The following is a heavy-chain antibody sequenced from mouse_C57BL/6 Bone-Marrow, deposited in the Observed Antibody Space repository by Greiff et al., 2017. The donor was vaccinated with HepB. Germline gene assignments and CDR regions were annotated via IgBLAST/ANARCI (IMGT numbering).Heavy chain of an antibody. Sequence: QVQLQQPGAELVMPGASVKLSCKASGYTFTSYWMHWVKQRPGQGLEWIGEIDPSDSYTNYNQKFKGKSTLTVDKSSSTAYMQLSSLTSEDSAVYYCARRPPYGSSSYFDVWGTGTTVTVSS. D-gene: IGHD1-1*01. J-gene: IGHJ1*03. V-gene: IGHV1-69*01. CDR1: GYTFTSYW. CDR2: IDPSDSYT. CDR3: ARRPPYGSSSYFDV.